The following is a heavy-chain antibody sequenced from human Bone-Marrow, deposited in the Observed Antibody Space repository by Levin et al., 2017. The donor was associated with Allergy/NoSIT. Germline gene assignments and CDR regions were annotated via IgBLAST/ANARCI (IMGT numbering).Heavy chain of an antibody. Sequence: GGSLRLSCAASGFTFSSYAMSWVRQAPGKGLEWVSAISGSGGSTYYADSVKGRFTISRDNSKNTLYLQMNSLRAEDTAVYYCAKDFGSGWFLKVTRYYFDYWGQGTLVTVSS. CDR1: GFTFSSYA. V-gene: IGHV3-23*01. CDR2: ISGSGGST. D-gene: IGHD6-19*01. CDR3: AKDFGSGWFLKVTRYYFDY. J-gene: IGHJ4*02.